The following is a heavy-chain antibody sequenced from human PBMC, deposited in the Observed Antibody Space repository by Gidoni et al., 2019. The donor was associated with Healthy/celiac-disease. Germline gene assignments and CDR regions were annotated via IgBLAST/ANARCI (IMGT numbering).Heavy chain of an antibody. CDR1: GFTFSSYS. D-gene: IGHD2-21*02. CDR2: ISSSSSYI. CDR3: ARDGEAYCGGDGYSLNWFDP. J-gene: IGHJ5*02. Sequence: EVQLVVSGGGLVKPGGSLRLSCAASGFTFSSYSMTWVRQAPGKGLEWVSSISSSSSYIYYADSGKGRFTISRDNAKNSLYLKMNSLRAEDTAVYYCARDGEAYCGGDGYSLNWFDPWGQGTLVTVSS. V-gene: IGHV3-21*01.